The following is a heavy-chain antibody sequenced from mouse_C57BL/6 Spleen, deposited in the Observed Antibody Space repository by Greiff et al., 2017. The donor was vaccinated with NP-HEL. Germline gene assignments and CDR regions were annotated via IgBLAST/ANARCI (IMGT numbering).Heavy chain of an antibody. J-gene: IGHJ3*01. CDR2: IYPRSGNT. CDR1: GYTFTSYG. D-gene: IGHD2-2*01. CDR3: ASWDGYDGGFAY. V-gene: IGHV1-81*01. Sequence: QVQLKESGAELARPGASVKLSCKASGYTFTSYGISWVKQRTGQGLEWIGEIYPRSGNTYYNEKFKGKATLTADKSSSTAYMELRSLTSEDSAVYFCASWDGYDGGFAYWGQGTLVTVSA.